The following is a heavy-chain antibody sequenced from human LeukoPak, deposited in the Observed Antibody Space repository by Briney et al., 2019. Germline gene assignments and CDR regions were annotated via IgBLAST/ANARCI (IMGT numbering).Heavy chain of an antibody. V-gene: IGHV3-33*01. J-gene: IGHJ3*02. CDR2: IWFDGSNK. Sequence: PGRSLRLSCAAAGFTFSSYGMHWVRQAPGKGLEWVAVIWFDGSNKYYADSVKGRFTISRDNSKNTLYLQMNSLSAEDTAVYYCARGKEQQLYAFDIWGQGTMVTVCS. CDR1: GFTFSSYG. CDR3: ARGKEQQLYAFDI. D-gene: IGHD6-13*01.